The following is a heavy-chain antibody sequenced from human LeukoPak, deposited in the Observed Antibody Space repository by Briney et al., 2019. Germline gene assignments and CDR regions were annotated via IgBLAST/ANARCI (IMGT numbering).Heavy chain of an antibody. V-gene: IGHV4-39*01. Sequence: PSETLSLTCTVSGGSISSSSYYWGWIRQPPGKGLEWIGSIYYSGSTYYNPSLKSRVTISVDTSKNQFSLKLSSVTAADTAVYFWARRGGDYVFGGGFFDIGAKGTMVTVSS. CDR1: GGSISSSSYY. CDR3: ARRGGDYVFGGGFFDI. J-gene: IGHJ3*02. CDR2: IYYSGST. D-gene: IGHD3-16*01.